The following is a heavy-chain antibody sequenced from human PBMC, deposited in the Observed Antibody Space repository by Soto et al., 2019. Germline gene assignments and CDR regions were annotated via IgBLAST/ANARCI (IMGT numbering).Heavy chain of an antibody. CDR1: GFTFSSYD. V-gene: IGHV3-13*01. CDR3: ARARRSYYDSSGYYYDGYYYYYGMDV. J-gene: IGHJ6*02. D-gene: IGHD3-22*01. Sequence: GGSLRLSCAASGFTFSSYDMHWVRQATGKGLEWVSAIGTAGDTYYPGSVKGRFTISRENAKNSLYLQMNSLRAEDTAVYYCARARRSYYDSSGYYYDGYYYYYGMDVWGQGTTVTVSS. CDR2: IGTAGDT.